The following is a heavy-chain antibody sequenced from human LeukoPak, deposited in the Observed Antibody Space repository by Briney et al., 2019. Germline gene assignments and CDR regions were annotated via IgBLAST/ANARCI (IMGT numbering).Heavy chain of an antibody. CDR2: FDPEDGET. CDR3: ATDRPYDSSGYYYGGFYY. J-gene: IGHJ4*02. Sequence: GASVKVSCKVSGYTLTELSMHWVRQAPGKGLEWMGGFDPEDGETIYAQKFQGRVTMTEDTSTDTACMELSSLRSEDTAVYYCATDRPYDSSGYYYGGFYYWGQGTLVTVSS. V-gene: IGHV1-24*01. D-gene: IGHD3-22*01. CDR1: GYTLTELS.